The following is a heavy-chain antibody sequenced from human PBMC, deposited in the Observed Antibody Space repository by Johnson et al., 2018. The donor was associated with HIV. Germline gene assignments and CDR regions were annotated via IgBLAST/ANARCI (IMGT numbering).Heavy chain of an antibody. J-gene: IGHJ3*02. CDR3: ASADVFDI. CDR2: IDWNGGRQ. V-gene: IGHV3-20*04. Sequence: VQLVESGGGVVQPGRSLRLSCAASGFTFDDYGMSWVRQAPGKGLEWVSGIDWNGGRQGYVDSVKGRFTISRDNAKNSLYMEMNSLRAEDTALYYCASADVFDIWGQGTVVTVSS. CDR1: GFTFDDYG.